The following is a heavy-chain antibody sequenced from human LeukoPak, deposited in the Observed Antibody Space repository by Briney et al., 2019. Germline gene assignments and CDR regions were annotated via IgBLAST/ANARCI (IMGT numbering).Heavy chain of an antibody. J-gene: IGHJ4*02. V-gene: IGHV3-23*01. CDR3: AKIRAFSGNFFVDY. CDR1: GFTFSDYY. Sequence: GGSLRLSCAASGFTFSDYYMSWVRQAPGKGLEWASSLSGSGGTTYYADSVKGRFTISRDNSKNTLFLQMNSLRAEDTAVYYCAKIRAFSGNFFVDYWGQGALVTVSS. CDR2: LSGSGGTT. D-gene: IGHD1-26*01.